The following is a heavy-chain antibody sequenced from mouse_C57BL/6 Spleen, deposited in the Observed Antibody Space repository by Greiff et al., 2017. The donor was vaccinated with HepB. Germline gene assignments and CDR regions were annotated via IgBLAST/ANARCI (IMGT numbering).Heavy chain of an antibody. D-gene: IGHD2-5*01. CDR3: ARRDYSNHGGFAY. J-gene: IGHJ3*01. CDR2: IDPSDSYT. CDR1: GYTFTSYW. V-gene: IGHV1-69*01. Sequence: QVQLQQSGAELVMPGASVKLSCKASGYTFTSYWMHWVKQRPGQGLEWIGEIDPSDSYTNYNQKFKGKSTLTVDKSSSTAYMQLSSLTSEDSAVYYCARRDYSNHGGFAYWGQGTLVTVSA.